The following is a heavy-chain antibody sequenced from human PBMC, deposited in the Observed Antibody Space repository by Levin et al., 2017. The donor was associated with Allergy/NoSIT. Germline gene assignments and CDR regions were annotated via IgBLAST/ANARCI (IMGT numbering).Heavy chain of an antibody. Sequence: GGSLRLSCAASGFIFHRCAMHWLRQAPGKGLEWVAIISYDGSNIYYTDSVKGRFTISRDNSKNILYLQMNSLRPEDTALYYCARDQTLRASAGTPIDYWGQGTLVTVSS. V-gene: IGHV3-30*04. CDR2: ISYDGSNI. CDR1: GFIFHRCA. D-gene: IGHD6-13*01. J-gene: IGHJ4*02. CDR3: ARDQTLRASAGTPIDY.